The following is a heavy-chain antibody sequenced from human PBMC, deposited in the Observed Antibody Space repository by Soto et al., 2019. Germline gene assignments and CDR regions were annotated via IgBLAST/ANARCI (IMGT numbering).Heavy chain of an antibody. Sequence: SQTLSLTYAVSGYTITSGYYWGWVRQSPGKGLDWIGTFSHSGTPYYNPSLQSRGTISLDRSKNQFSLKLSSVTAADTAVYFCASNSTFRFYFNYWFPGALVT. D-gene: IGHD1-1*01. CDR1: GYTITSGYY. CDR3: ASNSTFRFYFNY. J-gene: IGHJ4*02. CDR2: FSHSGTP. V-gene: IGHV4-38-2*01.